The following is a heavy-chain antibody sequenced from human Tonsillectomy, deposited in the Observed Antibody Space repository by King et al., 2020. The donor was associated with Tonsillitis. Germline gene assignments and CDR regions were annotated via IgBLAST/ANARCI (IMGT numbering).Heavy chain of an antibody. CDR3: ARHVGRTKIDI. J-gene: IGHJ5*02. CDR2: VFHSGST. D-gene: IGHD1-26*01. CDR1: GASIDTATGSVFYY. Sequence: QVQLQESGPGLVKPSETLSLTCTVSGASIDTATGSVFYYWDWIRQPPGKRLEWIGHVFHSGSTFYTPSLRGRVTISLDTSTNQFSLSLTSVTAADTAIYYCARHVGRTKIDIWGQGTPVIVSS. V-gene: IGHV4-39*07.